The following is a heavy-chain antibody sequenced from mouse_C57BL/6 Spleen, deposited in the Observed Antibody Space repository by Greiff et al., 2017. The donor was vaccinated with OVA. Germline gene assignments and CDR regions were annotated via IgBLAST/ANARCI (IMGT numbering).Heavy chain of an antibody. D-gene: IGHD2-3*01. Sequence: EVQRVESGPGLVKPSQSLSLTCSVTGYSITSGYYWNWIRQFPGNKLEWMGYISYDGSNNYNPSLNNRISITRDTSKNQFFLKLNSVTTEDTATYYCARIFYDGYYPYAMDYWGQGTSVTVSS. J-gene: IGHJ4*01. CDR2: ISYDGSN. V-gene: IGHV3-6*01. CDR3: ARIFYDGYYPYAMDY. CDR1: GYSITSGYY.